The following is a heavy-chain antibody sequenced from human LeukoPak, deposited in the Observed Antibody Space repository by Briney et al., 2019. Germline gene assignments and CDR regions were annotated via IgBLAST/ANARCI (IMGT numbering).Heavy chain of an antibody. CDR3: PKDKSTGEYYYYYGMDV. V-gene: IGHV3-30*18. J-gene: IGHJ6*02. CDR2: ISCDGSNK. D-gene: IGHD2/OR15-2a*01. Sequence: GGALILCCAASGFTFSSYVMHWVRQAPGKGLEWVAVISCDGSNKYYADSVKGRFTISRDNSKNTLYLQMKSLRAEDTAVYYCPKDKSTGEYYYYYGMDVWGHGTTVTVSS. CDR1: GFTFSSYV.